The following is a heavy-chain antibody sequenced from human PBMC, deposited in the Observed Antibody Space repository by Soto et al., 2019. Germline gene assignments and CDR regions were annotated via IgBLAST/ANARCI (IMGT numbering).Heavy chain of an antibody. D-gene: IGHD5-18*01. V-gene: IGHV4-39*01. CDR2: IYYSGST. Sequence: SETLSLSYTVSGFSLSSSIYCWGWIRPAPGKGPDWIGSIYYSGSTHYNPSLKSRVTISVDTSKNQFSLKLNSVTAADTAVYYCARHESIQLWSYFDYWGQGTLVTVSS. CDR3: ARHESIQLWSYFDY. J-gene: IGHJ4*02. CDR1: GFSLSSSIYC.